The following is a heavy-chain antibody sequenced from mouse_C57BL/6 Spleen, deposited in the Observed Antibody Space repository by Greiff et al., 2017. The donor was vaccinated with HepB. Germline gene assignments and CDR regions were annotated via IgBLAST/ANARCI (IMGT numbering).Heavy chain of an antibody. Sequence: VQLQQPGAELVKPGASVKLSCKASGYTFTSYWMHWVKQRPGQGLEWIGMIHPNSGSTNYNEKFKSKATLTVDKSSSTAYMQLSSLTSEDSAVYYCARSAHYYYFDYWGQGTTLTVSS. V-gene: IGHV1-64*01. D-gene: IGHD1-1*01. J-gene: IGHJ2*01. CDR1: GYTFTSYW. CDR3: ARSAHYYYFDY. CDR2: IHPNSGST.